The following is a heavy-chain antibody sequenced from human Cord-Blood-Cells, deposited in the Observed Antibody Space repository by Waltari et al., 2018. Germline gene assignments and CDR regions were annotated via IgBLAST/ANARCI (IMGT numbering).Heavy chain of an antibody. CDR1: GGTFSSYA. V-gene: IGHV1-69*01. CDR2: IIPIFGTA. Sequence: QVQLVQSGAEVKKPGSSVKVSCKASGGTFSSYAISWVRQAPGQGLEWMGGIIPIFGTANYAQKFQGRVTITADESTSTAYMELSSLRSEDTAVYYGARVKANITMVQGVIIYGMDVWGQGTTVTVPS. J-gene: IGHJ6*02. D-gene: IGHD3-10*01. CDR3: ARVKANITMVQGVIIYGMDV.